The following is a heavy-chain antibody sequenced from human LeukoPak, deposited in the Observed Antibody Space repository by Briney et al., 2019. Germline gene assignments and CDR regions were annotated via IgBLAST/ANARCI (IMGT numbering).Heavy chain of an antibody. CDR3: AKDENSSGLSH. CDR1: GFTFRTYG. Sequence: GGSLRLSCAASGFTFRTYGMHWVRRAPGKGVEWVAGIAYDGNNKFYADSVKGRFTISRDNSKNTLFLQMNSLRAEDTAVYYCAKDENSSGLSHWGQGTLVTVSS. V-gene: IGHV3-30*18. CDR2: IAYDGNNK. D-gene: IGHD3-22*01. J-gene: IGHJ4*02.